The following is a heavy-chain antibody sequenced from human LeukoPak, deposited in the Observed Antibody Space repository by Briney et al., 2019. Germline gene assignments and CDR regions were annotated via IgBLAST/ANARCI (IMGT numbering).Heavy chain of an antibody. CDR3: ARGTYCYDSSGYYDY. Sequence: GGSVRLSCAASGFTFSDYYMSWIRQAPGKGLEWVSYISSSGSTIYYADSVKGRFTISRDNAKNSLYLQMNSLRAEDTAVYYCARGTYCYDSSGYYDYWGQGTLVTVSS. V-gene: IGHV3-11*01. D-gene: IGHD3-22*01. CDR2: ISSSGSTI. J-gene: IGHJ4*02. CDR1: GFTFSDYY.